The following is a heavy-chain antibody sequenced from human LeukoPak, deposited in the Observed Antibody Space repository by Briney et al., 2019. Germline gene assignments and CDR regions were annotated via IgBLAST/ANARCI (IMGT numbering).Heavy chain of an antibody. J-gene: IGHJ4*02. CDR1: GYSFTSYW. V-gene: IGHV5-51*01. D-gene: IGHD5-12*01. Sequence: GESLKISCKGSGYSFTSYWIGWVRQMPGKGLEWMGIIYPGDSDTRYSPSFQGQVTISADKSISTAYLQWSSLKASDTAMYYCARQARPGYEDKPPYYFDYWGQGTLVTVSS. CDR3: ARQARPGYEDKPPYYFDY. CDR2: IYPGDSDT.